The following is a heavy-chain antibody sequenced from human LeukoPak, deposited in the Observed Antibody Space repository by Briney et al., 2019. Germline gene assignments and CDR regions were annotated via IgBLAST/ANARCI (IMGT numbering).Heavy chain of an antibody. V-gene: IGHV3-30-3*01. D-gene: IGHD6-13*01. CDR3: ARDGENYSSSWYDWFDP. CDR2: ISYDGSNK. CDR1: GFTFSSYA. Sequence: PGGSLRLSCAASGFTFSSYAMHWVRQAPGKGLEWVAVISYDGSNKYYADSVKGRFTISRDNSKNTLYLQMNSLRDEDTAVYYCARDGENYSSSWYDWFDPWGQGTLVTVSS. J-gene: IGHJ5*02.